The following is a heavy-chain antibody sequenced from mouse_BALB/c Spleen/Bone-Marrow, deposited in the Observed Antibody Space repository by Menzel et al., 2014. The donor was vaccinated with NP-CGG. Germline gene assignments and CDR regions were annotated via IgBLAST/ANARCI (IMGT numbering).Heavy chain of an antibody. D-gene: IGHD2-3*01. CDR2: ISDGGSYT. Sequence: EVMLVESGGGLVKPGGSLKLSCAASGFTFSDYYMYWVRQTPEKRLEWVATISDGGSYTYYPDSVKGRFTISRDNAKNNLYLQMSSLKSEDTAMYYCARVSHDYFDYWGQGTTLTVSS. J-gene: IGHJ2*01. CDR1: GFTFSDYY. V-gene: IGHV5-4*02. CDR3: ARVSHDYFDY.